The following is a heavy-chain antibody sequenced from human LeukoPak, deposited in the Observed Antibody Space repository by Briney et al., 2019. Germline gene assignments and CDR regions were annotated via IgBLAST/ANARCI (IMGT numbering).Heavy chain of an antibody. J-gene: IGHJ6*02. CDR3: AREKGIVAGLYYYYGMDV. V-gene: IGHV4-59*01. Sequence: SETLSLTCTVSGGSISSYYWSWIRQPPGKGLEWIGYIYYSGSTNYNPSLKSRVTISVDTSKNQFSLKLSSVTAADTAVYYCAREKGIVAGLYYYYGMDVWGQGTTFTVSS. D-gene: IGHD6-19*01. CDR2: IYYSGST. CDR1: GGSISSYY.